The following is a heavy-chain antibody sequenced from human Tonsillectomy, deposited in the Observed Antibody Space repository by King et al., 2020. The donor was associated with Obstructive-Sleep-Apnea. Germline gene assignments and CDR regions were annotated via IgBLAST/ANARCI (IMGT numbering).Heavy chain of an antibody. CDR1: GFTFSNAW. J-gene: IGHJ4*02. CDR2: IKSKTDGGTT. V-gene: IGHV3-15*01. CDR3: CWGSGSYDDYFDY. D-gene: IGHD3-10*01. Sequence: VQLVESGGGLVKPGGSLRLSCAASGFTFSNAWMSWVRQAPGKGLEWVGRIKSKTDGGTTDYAAPVKGRCTISRDDSKNTLYLQMNSLKTEDTAVYYCCWGSGSYDDYFDYWGQGTLVTVSS.